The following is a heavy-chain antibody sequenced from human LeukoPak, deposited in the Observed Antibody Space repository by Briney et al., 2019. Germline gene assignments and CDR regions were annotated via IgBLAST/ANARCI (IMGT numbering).Heavy chain of an antibody. CDR1: GFTVSSNY. CDR2: ISGSASGGT. CDR3: AKVKTHWYFDN. V-gene: IGHV3-23*01. J-gene: IGHJ4*02. Sequence: GGSLRLSCAASGFTVSSNYMSWVRQAPGKGLEWVSAISGSASGGTTYEDSVKGRFTISRDNSKGTLYLQMNSLRAEDMAVYYCAKVKTHWYFDNWGRGTLVTVSS. D-gene: IGHD1-1*01.